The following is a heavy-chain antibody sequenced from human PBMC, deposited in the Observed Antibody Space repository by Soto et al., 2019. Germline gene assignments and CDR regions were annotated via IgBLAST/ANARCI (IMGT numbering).Heavy chain of an antibody. CDR2: INPNSGGT. V-gene: IGHV1-2*04. CDR3: GRVREIRSTCSSTSWYERHFDN. Sequence: GSVKVSCKASGYTFTGYYMHWVRQAPGQGREWMGWINPNSGGTNYAQKCQGWVTMTRDTSISTAHMERGRLRSEDTAVYYCGRVREIRSTCSSTSWYERHFDNWGQGTLVTVSS. CDR1: GYTFTGYY. J-gene: IGHJ4*02. D-gene: IGHD2-2*01.